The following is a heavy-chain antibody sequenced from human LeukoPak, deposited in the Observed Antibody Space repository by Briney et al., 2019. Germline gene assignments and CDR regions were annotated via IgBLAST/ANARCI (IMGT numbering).Heavy chain of an antibody. CDR1: GGTFGSYA. Sequence: AASVKVSCKASGGTFGSYAISWVRQAPGQGLEWMGGIIPIFGTANYAQKFQGRVTITTDESTSTAYMELSSLRSEDTAVYYCATKGYDSSGYYFDYWGQGTLVTVSS. V-gene: IGHV1-69*05. CDR3: ATKGYDSSGYYFDY. J-gene: IGHJ4*02. D-gene: IGHD3-22*01. CDR2: IIPIFGTA.